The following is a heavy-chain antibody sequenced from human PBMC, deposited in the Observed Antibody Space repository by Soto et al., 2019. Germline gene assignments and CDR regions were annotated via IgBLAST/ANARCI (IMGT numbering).Heavy chain of an antibody. CDR2: IYYSGST. V-gene: IGHV4-59*01. Sequence: SETLSLTCTVSGGSISSYYWSWIRQPPGKGLEWIGYIYYSGSTNYNPSLKSRVTISVDTSKNQFSLKLSSVTAADTAVYYCARATYDSLTGPYPVYYFDYWGQGTLVTVSS. J-gene: IGHJ4*02. CDR3: ARATYDSLTGPYPVYYFDY. CDR1: GGSISSYY. D-gene: IGHD3-9*01.